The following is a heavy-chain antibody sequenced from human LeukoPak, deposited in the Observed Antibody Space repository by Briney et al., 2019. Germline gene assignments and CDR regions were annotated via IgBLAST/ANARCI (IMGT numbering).Heavy chain of an antibody. CDR2: IGGTGSTT. J-gene: IGHJ4*02. V-gene: IGHV3-23*01. Sequence: PGGSLRPSCAASGFTFSSYAMSWVRQAPGKGLEWVSTIGGTGSTTYYADSVKGRFTISRDNSKNTLYLQMNSLRAEDTAVYYCAKAQPLHRSGPFDYWGQGTLVTVSS. D-gene: IGHD3-10*01. CDR3: AKAQPLHRSGPFDY. CDR1: GFTFSSYA.